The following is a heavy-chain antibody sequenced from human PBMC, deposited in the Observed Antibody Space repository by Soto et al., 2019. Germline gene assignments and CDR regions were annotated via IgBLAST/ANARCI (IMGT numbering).Heavy chain of an antibody. CDR3: ARGTNYDILTGYSYGAEYFQH. J-gene: IGHJ1*01. V-gene: IGHV1-2*04. Sequence: ASVKVSCKASGYTFTGYYMHWVRQAPGQGLEWMGWINPNSGGTNYAQKFQGWVTMTRDTSIRTAYMELSRLRSDDTAVYYCARGTNYDILTGYSYGAEYFQHWGQGTLVTVSS. D-gene: IGHD3-9*01. CDR2: INPNSGGT. CDR1: GYTFTGYY.